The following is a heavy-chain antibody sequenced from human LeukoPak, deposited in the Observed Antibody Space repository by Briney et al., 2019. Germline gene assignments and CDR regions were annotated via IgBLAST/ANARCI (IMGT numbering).Heavy chain of an antibody. D-gene: IGHD3-3*01. Sequence: GSLRLSCAASGFTFSSYSMNWVRQAPGKGLEWVSSISSSSSYIYYADSVKGRFTISRDNSKNTLYLQMNSLRAEDTAVYYCAKVSFGVLTVFDYWGQGTLVTVSS. CDR1: GFTFSSYS. V-gene: IGHV3-21*04. J-gene: IGHJ4*02. CDR3: AKVSFGVLTVFDY. CDR2: ISSSSSYI.